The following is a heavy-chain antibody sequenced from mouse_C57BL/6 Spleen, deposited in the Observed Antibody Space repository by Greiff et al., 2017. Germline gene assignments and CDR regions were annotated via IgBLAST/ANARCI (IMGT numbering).Heavy chain of an antibody. D-gene: IGHD1-1*01. J-gene: IGHJ2*01. CDR3: ARSNYGSSYFDY. Sequence: LQQPGAELVRPGTSVKLSCKASGYTFTSYWMHWVKQRPGQGLEWIGVIDPSDSYTNYNQKFKGKATLTVDTSSSTAYMQLSSLTSEDSAVYYCARSNYGSSYFDYWGQGTTLTVSS. CDR2: IDPSDSYT. CDR1: GYTFTSYW. V-gene: IGHV1-59*01.